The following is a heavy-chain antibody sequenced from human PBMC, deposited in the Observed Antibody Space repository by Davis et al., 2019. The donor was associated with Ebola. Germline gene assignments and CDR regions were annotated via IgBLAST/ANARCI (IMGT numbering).Heavy chain of an antibody. CDR1: GYSFSTYW. V-gene: IGHV5-51*01. CDR3: ARRSLYCSPSSCFWD. Sequence: GESLKISCKASGYSFSTYWIGWVRQMSDKGLEWMWSIYPGDSDTTYSPSFQGLVTISADKSINTAYLQWSRLKASYTAIYYCARRSLYCSPSSCFWDWGQGTPVTVSS. D-gene: IGHD2-2*01. CDR2: IYPGDSDT. J-gene: IGHJ4*02.